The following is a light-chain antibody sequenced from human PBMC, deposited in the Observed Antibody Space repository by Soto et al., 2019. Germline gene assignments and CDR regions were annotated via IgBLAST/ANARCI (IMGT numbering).Light chain of an antibody. CDR3: GAWDSSLSAYV. Sequence: QSVLTQPPSVSAAPGQRVTISCSGSSSNIGNNWVSWYQQVPGTAPKLLIYDNKSRPSGIPDRFSGSKSGTSATLGITGLQTGDEADYFCGAWDSSLSAYVFGTGTKV. J-gene: IGLJ1*01. CDR2: DNK. V-gene: IGLV1-51*01. CDR1: SSNIGNNW.